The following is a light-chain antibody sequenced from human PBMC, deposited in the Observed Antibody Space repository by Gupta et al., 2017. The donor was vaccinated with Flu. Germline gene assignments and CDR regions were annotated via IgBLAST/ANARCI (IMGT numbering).Light chain of an antibody. J-gene: IGLJ3*02. Sequence: QGHTASSTCSGDKVGDIYVCWCQHKPGQSLLLVIYKDTKAPSARPERFSGSNSGNTATLTIIGTQAMDEADYDWQACDRSTLVFGGGTKLTVL. CDR3: QACDRSTLV. V-gene: IGLV3-1*01. CDR2: KDT. CDR1: KVGDIY.